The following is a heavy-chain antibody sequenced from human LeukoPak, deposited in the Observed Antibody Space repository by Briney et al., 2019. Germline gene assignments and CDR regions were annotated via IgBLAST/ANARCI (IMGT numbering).Heavy chain of an antibody. CDR1: GGSISSGSYY. Sequence: SETLSLTCTVSGGSISSGSYYWSWIRQPAGKGLEWIGRIYTSGSTNYNPSLKSRVTISVDTSKNQFSLKLSSVTAADTAVYYCASHQNSYYYDSSGYSYAFDIWGQGTMVTVSS. V-gene: IGHV4-61*02. CDR3: ASHQNSYYYDSSGYSYAFDI. CDR2: IYTSGST. J-gene: IGHJ3*02. D-gene: IGHD3-22*01.